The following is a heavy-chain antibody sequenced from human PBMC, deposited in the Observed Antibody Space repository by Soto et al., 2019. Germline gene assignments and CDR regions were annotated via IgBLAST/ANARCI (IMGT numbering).Heavy chain of an antibody. Sequence: EVQLVESGGGLVQPGGSLRLSCAASGFTFSSSWMHWVRQAPGKGLVWVSRINRDGSSTSYADSVKGRFTISRANAKNTRYLQMNSLRAEDTDVYYCARVDGGSEFDYWGQGTLVTVSS. CDR2: INRDGSST. D-gene: IGHD4-17*01. CDR3: ARVDGGSEFDY. CDR1: GFTFSSSW. J-gene: IGHJ4*02. V-gene: IGHV3-74*01.